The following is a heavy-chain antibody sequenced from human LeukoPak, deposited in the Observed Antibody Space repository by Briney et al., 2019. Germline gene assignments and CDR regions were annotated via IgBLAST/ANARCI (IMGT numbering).Heavy chain of an antibody. D-gene: IGHD6-6*01. CDR3: AVSARVERVWHYFNC. J-gene: IGHJ4*02. CDR1: GFTLSSYW. Sequence: GGSLRLSCATSGFTLSSYWMTWVRQAPGKGLEWVANIKQDGSERYYVDSVKGRFTISRVNAENSLYLQMNSLRAEDTAVYYCAVSARVERVWHYFNCWREGTLVTVYS. V-gene: IGHV3-7*03. CDR2: IKQDGSER.